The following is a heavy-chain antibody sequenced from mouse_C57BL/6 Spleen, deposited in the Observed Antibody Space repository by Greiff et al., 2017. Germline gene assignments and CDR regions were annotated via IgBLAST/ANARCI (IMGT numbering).Heavy chain of an antibody. D-gene: IGHD2-3*01. Sequence: EVHLVESGGGLVKPGGSLKLSCAASGFTFSDYGMHWVRQAPEKGLEWVAYISSGSSTIYYADTVKGRFTISRDNAKNTLFLQMTSLRSEDTAMYYCARGYDGYGAWFAYWGQGTLVTVSA. V-gene: IGHV5-17*01. CDR3: ARGYDGYGAWFAY. J-gene: IGHJ3*01. CDR2: ISSGSSTI. CDR1: GFTFSDYG.